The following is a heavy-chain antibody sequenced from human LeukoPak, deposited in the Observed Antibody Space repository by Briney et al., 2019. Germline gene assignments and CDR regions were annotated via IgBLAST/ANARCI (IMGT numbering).Heavy chain of an antibody. CDR1: GFTFSSYA. CDR2: ISYDGSNK. D-gene: IGHD3-9*01. Sequence: GGSLRLSCAASGFTFSSYAMHWVRQAPGKGLEWVAVISYDGSNKYYADSVKGRFTISRDNPKNTLYLQMNSLRAEDTAVYYCARDRNDILTGYFDYWGQGTLVTVSS. CDR3: ARDRNDILTGYFDY. V-gene: IGHV3-30*04. J-gene: IGHJ4*02.